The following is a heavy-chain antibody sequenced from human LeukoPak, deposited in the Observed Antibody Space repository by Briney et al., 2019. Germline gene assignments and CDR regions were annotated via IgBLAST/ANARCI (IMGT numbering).Heavy chain of an antibody. CDR1: GGSIGSSSYY. J-gene: IGHJ3*02. V-gene: IGHV4-39*07. Sequence: SETLSLTCTVSGGSIGSSSYYWGWIRQPPGKGLEWIGSIYYSGSTYYNPSLKSRVTISVDTSKNQFSLKLSSVTAADTAVYYCARAPVLRFLEWLYNYAFDIWGQGTMVTVSS. D-gene: IGHD3-3*01. CDR2: IYYSGST. CDR3: ARAPVLRFLEWLYNYAFDI.